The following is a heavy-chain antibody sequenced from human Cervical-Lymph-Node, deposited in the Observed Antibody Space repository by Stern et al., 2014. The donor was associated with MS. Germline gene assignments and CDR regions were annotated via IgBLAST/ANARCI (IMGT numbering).Heavy chain of an antibody. Sequence: QVQLMQSGAEVKKPGASVKVSCKASGDTFASYPIHWLRQAPGQGPVWMGIVNPTDGRTTYAQTFQGRVTMTRDTSTRTVYMELSSLRAEDTAMYFCANPLPYANWGQGTRVTVSS. CDR1: GDTFASYP. CDR3: ANPLPYAN. D-gene: IGHD4-17*01. J-gene: IGHJ1*01. CDR2: VNPTDGRT. V-gene: IGHV1-46*03.